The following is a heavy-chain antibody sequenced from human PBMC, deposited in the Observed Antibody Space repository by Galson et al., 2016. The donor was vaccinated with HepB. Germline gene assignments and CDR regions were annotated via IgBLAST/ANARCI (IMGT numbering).Heavy chain of an antibody. D-gene: IGHD6-19*01. CDR3: ARDHVAVAGFHYYYGMDV. V-gene: IGHV3-74*01. Sequence: SLRLSCAASGFTFSSFWMHWVRQAPGKGLVWVSRISTDGSITTYADSVKGRFTISRDNAKNTLYLQMNSLRAEDTAVYYCARDHVAVAGFHYYYGMDVWGQGTTVTVFS. CDR2: ISTDGSIT. CDR1: GFTFSSFW. J-gene: IGHJ6*02.